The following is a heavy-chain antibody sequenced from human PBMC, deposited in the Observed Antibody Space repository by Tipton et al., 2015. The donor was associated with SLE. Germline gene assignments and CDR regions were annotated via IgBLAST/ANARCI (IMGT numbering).Heavy chain of an antibody. V-gene: IGHV4-4*02. CDR3: ARGGYYDSSGYFDY. Sequence: TLSLTCAVYGGSISSSNWWSWVRQPPGKGLEWIGEIYHSGSTYYNPSLKSRVTISVDRSKNQFSLKLSSVTAADTAVYYCARGGYYDSSGYFDYWGQGTLVTVSS. CDR1: GGSISSSNW. CDR2: IYHSGST. D-gene: IGHD3-22*01. J-gene: IGHJ4*02.